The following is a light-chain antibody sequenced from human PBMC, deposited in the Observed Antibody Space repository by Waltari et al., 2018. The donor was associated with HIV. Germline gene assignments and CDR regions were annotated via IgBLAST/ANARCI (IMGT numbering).Light chain of an antibody. CDR2: DDR. Sequence: SYVLTQPPSVSVAPGQTARMTCGGNNIGSKRLHWYQQKPGQAPGLVVYDDRDRPSGIPERFSGSNCGNTATLTITRVEAGDEADYYCQVWESSTDDHQVVFGGGTKLTVL. CDR1: NIGSKR. CDR3: QVWESSTDDHQVV. V-gene: IGLV3-21*02. J-gene: IGLJ2*01.